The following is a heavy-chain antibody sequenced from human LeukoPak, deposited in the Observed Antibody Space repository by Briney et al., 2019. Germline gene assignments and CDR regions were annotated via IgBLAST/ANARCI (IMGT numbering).Heavy chain of an antibody. J-gene: IGHJ4*02. CDR2: IYYSGST. V-gene: IGHV4-59*01. CDR3: ARETEYSGYFDH. CDR1: GGSISTYY. D-gene: IGHD5-12*01. Sequence: SETLSLTCGVSGGSISTYYWSWIRQPPGKGLEWIGYIYYSGSTNYNPSLKSRVTISVDTSKNQFSLKLSSVTAADTAVFYCARETEYSGYFDHWGQGTLVTVSS.